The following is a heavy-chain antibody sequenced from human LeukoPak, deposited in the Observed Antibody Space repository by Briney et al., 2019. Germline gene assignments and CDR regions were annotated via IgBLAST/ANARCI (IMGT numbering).Heavy chain of an antibody. CDR3: ARDHAGTRGNLDY. CDR2: IGSSSSTT. J-gene: IGHJ4*02. Sequence: PGGSLRLSCAASGFTFSSYGLNWVRQAPGKGLEWVSYIGSSSSTTYYADSVEGRFTLSRDNAENSLYLQMNSLRDEDTAVYYCARDHAGTRGNLDYWGQGTLVTVSS. CDR1: GFTFSSYG. D-gene: IGHD1-1*01. V-gene: IGHV3-48*02.